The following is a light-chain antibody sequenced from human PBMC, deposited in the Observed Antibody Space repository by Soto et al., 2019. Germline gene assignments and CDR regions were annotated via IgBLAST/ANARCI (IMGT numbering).Light chain of an antibody. Sequence: QSALTQPASVSGSPGQSITISCTGTASDVASYNLVSWYQQHPGKAPKLIIYEGSERPSGVSSRFSGSKSGNTASLRISGLQAEDEADYYCCSYAANSAYVFGTGTKLTVL. V-gene: IGLV2-23*01. J-gene: IGLJ1*01. CDR2: EGS. CDR1: ASDVASYNL. CDR3: CSYAANSAYV.